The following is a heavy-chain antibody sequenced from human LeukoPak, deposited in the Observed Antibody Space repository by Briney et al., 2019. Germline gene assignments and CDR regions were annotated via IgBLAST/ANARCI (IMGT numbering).Heavy chain of an antibody. D-gene: IGHD3-10*01. Sequence: TGGSLRLSCAASGFTVNSNYMSWIRQAPGKGLEWVSVIYSGGSTYYADSVKGRFTISRHNSKNTLYLQMNSLRAEDTAVYYCARVMVRGVYDAFDIRGQGTMVTVSS. J-gene: IGHJ3*02. CDR1: GFTVNSNY. CDR3: ARVMVRGVYDAFDI. V-gene: IGHV3-53*04. CDR2: IYSGGST.